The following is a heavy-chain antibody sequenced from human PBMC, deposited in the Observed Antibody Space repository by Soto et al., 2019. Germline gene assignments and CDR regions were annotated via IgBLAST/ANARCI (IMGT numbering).Heavy chain of an antibody. CDR3: ARELGESDYYYGMDV. V-gene: IGHV4-38-2*02. Sequence: PSETLSLTCAVSGYSISSGYYWGWIRQPPGKGLEWIGSIYHSGSTYYNPSLKSRVTISVDTSKNQFSLKLSSVTAADTAVYYCARELGESDYYYGMDVWGQGTTVTVSS. CDR1: GYSISSGYY. CDR2: IYHSGST. J-gene: IGHJ6*02. D-gene: IGHD3-16*01.